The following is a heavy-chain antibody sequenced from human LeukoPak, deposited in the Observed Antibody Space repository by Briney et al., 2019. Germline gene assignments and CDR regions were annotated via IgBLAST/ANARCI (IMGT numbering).Heavy chain of an antibody. CDR3: ARRGTQQLALDY. Sequence: PSETLSLTCTVSGGSINSSSYYWGWIRQPPGKGMEWIGSIYYSGSTYYNPSLKSRVTISVDTSKNQFSLKLSSVTAADTAVYYCARRGTQQLALDYWGQGTLVTVSS. D-gene: IGHD6-13*01. CDR2: IYYSGST. CDR1: GGSINSSSYY. J-gene: IGHJ4*02. V-gene: IGHV4-39*01.